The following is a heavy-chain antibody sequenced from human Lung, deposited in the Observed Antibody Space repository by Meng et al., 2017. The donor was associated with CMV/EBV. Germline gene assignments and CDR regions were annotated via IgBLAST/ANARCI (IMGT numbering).Heavy chain of an antibody. D-gene: IGHD6-19*01. CDR3: ASASSGWYNNWFDP. V-gene: IGHV4-34*01. CDR2: INHSGST. Sequence: LXCAVYGGSFSGYYWSWIRQPPGKGLEWIGEINHSGSTNYNPPLKSRVTISVDTSKNQFSLKLSSVTAADTAVYYCASASSGWYNNWFDPWGQGTLVTVSS. CDR1: GGSFSGYY. J-gene: IGHJ5*02.